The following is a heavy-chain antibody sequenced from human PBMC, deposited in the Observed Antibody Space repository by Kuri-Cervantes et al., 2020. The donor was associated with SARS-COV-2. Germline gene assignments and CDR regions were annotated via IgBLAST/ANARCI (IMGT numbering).Heavy chain of an antibody. CDR1: GGSISSCY. D-gene: IGHD2-21*01. V-gene: IGHV4-59*01. Sequence: SETLSLTCTVSGGSISSCYWSWNRQPPGKGLEWIGYIYYRGSTNYNPSLKSRVTISVDTSKNQFSLKLSSVTAADTAVYYFARAAYCGGDCYYYFDYWGQGTLVTVSS. CDR2: IYYRGST. CDR3: ARAAYCGGDCYYYFDY. J-gene: IGHJ4*02.